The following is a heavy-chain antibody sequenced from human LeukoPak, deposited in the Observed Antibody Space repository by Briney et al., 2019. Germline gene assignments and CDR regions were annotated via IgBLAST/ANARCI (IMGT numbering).Heavy chain of an antibody. J-gene: IGHJ4*02. D-gene: IGHD6-13*01. V-gene: IGHV4-59*01. CDR2: IYYSGST. Sequence: SETLSLTCTVSGGSISSYYWSWIRQPPGKGLEWIGYIYYSGSTNYNPSLKSRVTISVDTSKNQFSLKLSSVTAADTAVYYCAGDRPIAAAGLDYWGQGTLVTVSS. CDR3: AGDRPIAAAGLDY. CDR1: GGSISSYY.